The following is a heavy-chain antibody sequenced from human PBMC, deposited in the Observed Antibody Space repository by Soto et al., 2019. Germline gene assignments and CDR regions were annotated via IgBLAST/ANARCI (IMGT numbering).Heavy chain of an antibody. J-gene: IGHJ5*02. CDR2: IKQDGSEK. D-gene: IGHD1-1*01. V-gene: IGHV3-7*01. Sequence: EVQLVESGGGLVQPGGSLTLSCAASGFTFSRNWMSWVRQAPGKGLEWVANIKQDGSEKYYADAVKGRFTLSRDNVENSLYLQMNSLRAEDTAVYYCARDGDGYPAWGQGTLVTGSS. CDR3: ARDGDGYPA. CDR1: GFTFSRNW.